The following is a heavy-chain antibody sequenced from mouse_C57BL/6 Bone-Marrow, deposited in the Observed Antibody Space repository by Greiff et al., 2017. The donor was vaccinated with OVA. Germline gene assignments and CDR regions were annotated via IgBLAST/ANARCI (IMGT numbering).Heavy chain of an antibody. V-gene: IGHV1-20*01. CDR1: GYSFTGYF. CDR2: INPYNGDT. D-gene: IGHD1-1*01. Sequence: EVQGVESGPELVKPGDSVKISCKASGYSFTGYFMNWVMQSHGKSLEWIGRINPYNGDTFYNQKFKGKATLTVDKSSSTAHMELRSLTSEDSAVYYCARWGYGSSYFDYWGQGTTLTVSS. J-gene: IGHJ2*01. CDR3: ARWGYGSSYFDY.